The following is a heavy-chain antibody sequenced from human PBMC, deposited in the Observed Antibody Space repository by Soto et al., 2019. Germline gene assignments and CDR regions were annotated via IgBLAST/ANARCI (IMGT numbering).Heavy chain of an antibody. V-gene: IGHV1-46*04. Sequence: QVQLVQSGAEVKKPGASVKVSCKASGYTITRHWMHWVRQAPGQGLAWMAVINPSGDFTIYAQKLQGRVTVTRDTYTSTVYMELSSLRSQDTAVYYCARDNSYDSGGAKGWYFDLWGRGTLVTVSS. CDR1: GYTITRHW. CDR2: INPSGDFT. CDR3: ARDNSYDSGGAKGWYFDL. D-gene: IGHD3-22*01. J-gene: IGHJ2*01.